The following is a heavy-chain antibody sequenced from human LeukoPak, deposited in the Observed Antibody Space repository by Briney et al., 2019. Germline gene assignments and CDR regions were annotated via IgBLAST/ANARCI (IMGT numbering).Heavy chain of an antibody. Sequence: PGGSLRLSCAASGFIVSSNYMSWVRQAPGKGLEWVSVIYSGGSTYYADSVKGRFTISRDNSKNTLYLQMNSLRGEDTAVYYCAKEAYYYYMDVWGKGTTVTVSS. V-gene: IGHV3-53*05. CDR3: AKEAYYYYMDV. CDR2: IYSGGST. CDR1: GFIVSSNY. J-gene: IGHJ6*03.